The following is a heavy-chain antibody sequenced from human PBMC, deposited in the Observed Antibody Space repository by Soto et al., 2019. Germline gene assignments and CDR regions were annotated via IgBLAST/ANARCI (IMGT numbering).Heavy chain of an antibody. CDR1: GFTFSSYG. V-gene: IGHV3-30*18. D-gene: IGHD6-13*01. Sequence: QVQLVESGGGVVQPGRSLRLSCAASGFTFSSYGMHWVRQAPGKGLEWVAVISYDGSNKYYADSVKGRFTISRDNSKNTLYLQMNSLRAEDTAVYYCAKAATFVAAAGSDYWGQRTLVTVSS. CDR3: AKAATFVAAAGSDY. J-gene: IGHJ4*02. CDR2: ISYDGSNK.